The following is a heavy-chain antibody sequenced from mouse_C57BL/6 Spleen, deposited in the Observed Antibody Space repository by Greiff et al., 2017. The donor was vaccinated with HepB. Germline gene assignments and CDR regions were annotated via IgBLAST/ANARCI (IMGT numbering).Heavy chain of an antibody. D-gene: IGHD1-1*01. J-gene: IGHJ4*01. V-gene: IGHV2-2*01. Sequence: VQLQESGPGLVQPSQSLSITCTVSGFSLTSYGVHWVRQSPGKGLEWLGVIWSGGSTDYNAAFISRLSISKDNSKSQVFFKMNSLQADDTAIYYCARKGGYGSSYDYAMDYWGQGTSVTVSS. CDR3: ARKGGYGSSYDYAMDY. CDR1: GFSLTSYG. CDR2: IWSGGST.